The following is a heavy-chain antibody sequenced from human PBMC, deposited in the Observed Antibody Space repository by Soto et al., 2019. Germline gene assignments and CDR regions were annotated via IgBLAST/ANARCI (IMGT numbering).Heavy chain of an antibody. CDR1: GFTFSSYS. Sequence: SGGSLRLSCVASGFTFSSYSINWVRQAPGKGLEWVSYISSSSSTIYYADSVRCRFTISRDNAKNSLYLQMNSLRAEDTAVYYCATETSYGGYAYWGRGTLVTVSS. CDR3: ATETSYGGYAY. D-gene: IGHD5-12*01. V-gene: IGHV3-48*01. J-gene: IGHJ4*02. CDR2: ISSSSSTI.